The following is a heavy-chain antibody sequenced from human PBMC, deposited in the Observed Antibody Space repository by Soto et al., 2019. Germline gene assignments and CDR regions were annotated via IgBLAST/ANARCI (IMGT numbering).Heavy chain of an antibody. CDR2: ISAYNGNT. J-gene: IGHJ4*02. Sequence: AASVKVSCKASGYTFTSYGISWVRQAPGQGLEWMGWISAYNGNTNYVQKLQGRVTMTTDTSTSTAYMELRSLRSDDTAVYYCARVISTGGYPSDYFDYWGQGTLVTVSS. D-gene: IGHD3-16*02. CDR1: GYTFTSYG. CDR3: ARVISTGGYPSDYFDY. V-gene: IGHV1-18*01.